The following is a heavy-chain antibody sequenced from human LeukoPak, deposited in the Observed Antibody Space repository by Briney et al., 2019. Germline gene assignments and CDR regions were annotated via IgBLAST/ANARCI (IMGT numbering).Heavy chain of an antibody. D-gene: IGHD6-13*01. V-gene: IGHV3-48*02. J-gene: IGHJ4*02. CDR3: ASYYSSTHDY. Sequence: PGGSLRLSCAASGFTFSSYSMRWVRQAPGKGLEWVSYISSSSSTIYYADSVKGRFTISRDNAKNSLYLQMNSLRDEDTAVYYCASYYSSTHDYWGQGTLVTVSS. CDR2: ISSSSSTI. CDR1: GFTFSSYS.